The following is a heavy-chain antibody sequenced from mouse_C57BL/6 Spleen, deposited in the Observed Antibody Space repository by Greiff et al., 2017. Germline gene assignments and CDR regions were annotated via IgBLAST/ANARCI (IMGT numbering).Heavy chain of an antibody. Sequence: VQLQQPGPELVRPGSSVTMSCKASGYTFTNYRMHWVKQSNIQGLAWIGIINPTYSAPNYNPKFKDKATLTVDKSSSTAYMQLSSLTSEDSAVYYCERRDTTIGAHWYFDVWGTGTTVTVSS. CDR1: GYTFTNYR. CDR3: ERRDTTIGAHWYFDV. V-gene: IGHV1-52*01. J-gene: IGHJ1*03. D-gene: IGHD2-14*01. CDR2: INPTYSAP.